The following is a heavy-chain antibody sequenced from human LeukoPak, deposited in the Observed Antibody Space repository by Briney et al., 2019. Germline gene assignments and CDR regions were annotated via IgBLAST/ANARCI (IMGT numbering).Heavy chain of an antibody. CDR2: IGAYNGNT. CDR3: ARDLFNPSSTGFDY. CDR1: GHTFTGYY. D-gene: IGHD3-10*01. Sequence: WASVKVSCKASGHTFTGYYMHWVRQAPGQGLEWMGRIGAYNGNTNYAQKLQGRVTMSTDTSTSTAYMELRSLRSDDTAVYYCARDLFNPSSTGFDYWGQGTLVTVSS. V-gene: IGHV1-18*04. J-gene: IGHJ4*02.